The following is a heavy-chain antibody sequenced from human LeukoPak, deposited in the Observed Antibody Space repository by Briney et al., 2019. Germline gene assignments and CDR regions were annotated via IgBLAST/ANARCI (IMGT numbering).Heavy chain of an antibody. CDR2: IYYSGST. V-gene: IGHV4-59*12. CDR3: ARELLGFDYDSSGYGVWFDP. D-gene: IGHD3-22*01. J-gene: IGHJ5*02. CDR1: GGSISSYY. Sequence: SETLSLTCTVSGGSISSYYWSWIRQPPGKGLEWIGYIYYSGSTYYNPSLKSRVTISVDTSKNQFSLKLSSVTAADTAVYYCARELLGFDYDSSGYGVWFDPWGQGTLVTVSS.